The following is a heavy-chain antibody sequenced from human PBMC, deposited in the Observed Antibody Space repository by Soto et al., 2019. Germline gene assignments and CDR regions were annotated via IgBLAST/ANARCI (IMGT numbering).Heavy chain of an antibody. Sequence: PVGSLRLSCASSACGLLFSSFAMDWFRQAPCQGLEWVSVITGRGDEADYSDSVKGRFTISRDNSKNTVFLQMDNLRAEDTAVYYCAKEAGDGEKRPRGGTGYFDYWGPGNLVTV. CDR2: ITGRGDEA. J-gene: IGHJ4*02. V-gene: IGHV3-23*01. CDR1: GLLFSSFA. D-gene: IGHD1-1*01. CDR3: AKEAGDGEKRPRGGTGYFDY.